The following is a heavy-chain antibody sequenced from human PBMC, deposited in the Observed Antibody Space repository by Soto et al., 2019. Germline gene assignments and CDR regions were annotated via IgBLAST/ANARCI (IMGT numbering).Heavy chain of an antibody. CDR3: ARVGTIQLWNFDY. D-gene: IGHD5-18*01. CDR2: IYYSGST. J-gene: IGHJ4*02. CDR1: GGSISSSSYY. Sequence: SETLSLTCTVSGGSISSSSYYWSWIRQHPGKGLEWIGYIYYSGSTYYNPSLKSRVTISVDTSKNQFSLKLSSVTAADTAVYYCARVGTIQLWNFDYWGQGTLVTVSS. V-gene: IGHV4-30-4*08.